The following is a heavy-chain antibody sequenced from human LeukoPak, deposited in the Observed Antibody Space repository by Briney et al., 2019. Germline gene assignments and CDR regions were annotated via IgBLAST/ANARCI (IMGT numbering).Heavy chain of an antibody. CDR3: AGRNQFDF. Sequence: PGGSLRLSCAASGFTFSSYSMNWVRQAPGKGLEWVSYISGKSSTIYYADSVKGRSTISRDNARNSLYLQMNSLKTEDTAVYYCAGRNQFDFWGQGTLVTVSS. CDR1: GFTFSSYS. CDR2: ISGKSSTI. D-gene: IGHD1-14*01. J-gene: IGHJ4*02. V-gene: IGHV3-48*04.